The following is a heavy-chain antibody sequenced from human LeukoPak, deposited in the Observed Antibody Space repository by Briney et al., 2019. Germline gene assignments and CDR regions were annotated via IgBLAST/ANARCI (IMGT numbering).Heavy chain of an antibody. CDR1: GFTFSNYW. CDR3: ARRAYYYDSSGYYSWYYFDY. CDR2: IKQDGSEK. D-gene: IGHD3-22*01. V-gene: IGHV3-7*01. Sequence: GSLRLSCAASGFTFSNYWMTWVRQAPGRGLEWVANIKQDGSEKYYVDSVKGRFTISRDNARNSLYLQMNSLRAEDTAVYYCARRAYYYDSSGYYSWYYFDYWGQGTLVTVSS. J-gene: IGHJ4*02.